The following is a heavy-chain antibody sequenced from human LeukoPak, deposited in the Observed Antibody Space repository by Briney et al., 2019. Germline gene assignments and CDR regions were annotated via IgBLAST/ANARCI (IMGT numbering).Heavy chain of an antibody. D-gene: IGHD2-2*01. Sequence: ALVKVSCKASGYTFTSYAMNWVRQAPGQGLEWMGWINTNTGNPTYAQGFTGRFVFSLDTSVSTAYLQISSLKAEDTAVYYCARDDPQEYQLLHYYYYYGMDVWGQGTTVTVSS. J-gene: IGHJ6*02. CDR1: GYTFTSYA. CDR2: INTNTGNP. CDR3: ARDDPQEYQLLHYYYYYGMDV. V-gene: IGHV7-4-1*02.